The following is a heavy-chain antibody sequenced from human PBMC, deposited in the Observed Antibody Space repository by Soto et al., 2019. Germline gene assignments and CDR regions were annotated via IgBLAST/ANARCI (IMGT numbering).Heavy chain of an antibody. D-gene: IGHD4-17*01. J-gene: IGHJ6*02. CDR2: ISSSSSTI. CDR3: ARNQKYGDYVGSGMDV. CDR1: GFTFSSYS. Sequence: GGSLRLSCAASGFTFSSYSMNWVRQAPGKGLEWVSYISSSSSTIYYADSVKGRFTISRDNAKNSLYLQMNSLRDEDTAVYYCARNQKYGDYVGSGMDVWGQGTTVTVSS. V-gene: IGHV3-48*02.